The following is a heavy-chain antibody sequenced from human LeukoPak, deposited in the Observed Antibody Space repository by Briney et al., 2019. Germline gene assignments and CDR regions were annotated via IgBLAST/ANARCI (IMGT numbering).Heavy chain of an antibody. Sequence: GGSLRLSCAASGFTSRSYWMDSVRQAPGKGLVWVSRINSDGTTTNYADSVKGRFTISRDNAKNTLYLQMNSLRAEDTAVYYCARSTHSGWGGYYFDYWGQGTLVTVSS. CDR1: GFTSRSYW. CDR2: INSDGTTT. D-gene: IGHD6-19*01. J-gene: IGHJ4*02. V-gene: IGHV3-74*01. CDR3: ARSTHSGWGGYYFDY.